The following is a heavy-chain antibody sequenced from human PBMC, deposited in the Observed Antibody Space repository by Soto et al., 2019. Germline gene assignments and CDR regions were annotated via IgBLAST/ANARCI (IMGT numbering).Heavy chain of an antibody. V-gene: IGHV3-7*01. CDR1: GFTFSSYW. CDR2: IKQDGSEK. Sequence: PGGSLRLSCAASGFTFSSYWMSWVRQAPGKGLEWVANIKQDGSEKYYVDSVKGRFTISRDNAKNSLYLQMNSLRAEDTAVYYCARIQGDCSGGSCYYYYMDVWGKGTTVTVSS. J-gene: IGHJ6*03. D-gene: IGHD2-15*01. CDR3: ARIQGDCSGGSCYYYYMDV.